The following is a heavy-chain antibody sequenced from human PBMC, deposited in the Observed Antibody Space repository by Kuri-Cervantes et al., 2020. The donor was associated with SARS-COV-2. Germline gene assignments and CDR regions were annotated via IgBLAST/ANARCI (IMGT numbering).Heavy chain of an antibody. CDR1: GYTFTSYG. Sequence: ASVKVSCKASGYTFTSYGISWVRQAPGQGLERMGWISAYNGNTNYAQKLQGRVTMTTDTSTSTAYMELSSLRSEDTAVYYCATKGSIAALDYYFDYWGQGTLVTVSS. J-gene: IGHJ4*02. CDR3: ATKGSIAALDYYFDY. CDR2: ISAYNGNT. D-gene: IGHD6-6*01. V-gene: IGHV1-18*04.